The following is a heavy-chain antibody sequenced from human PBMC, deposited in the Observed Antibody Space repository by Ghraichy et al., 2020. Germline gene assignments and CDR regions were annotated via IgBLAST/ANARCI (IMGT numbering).Heavy chain of an antibody. D-gene: IGHD2-15*01. CDR2: ISGSGGST. V-gene: IGHV3-23*01. J-gene: IGHJ4*02. CDR3: AKGDIVVVVGDQNDY. Sequence: GESLNISCAASGFTFSSYAMSWVRQAPGKGLEWVSAISGSGGSTYYADSVKGRFTISRDNSKNTLYLQMNSLRAEDTAVYYCAKGDIVVVVGDQNDYWGQGTLVTVSS. CDR1: GFTFSSYA.